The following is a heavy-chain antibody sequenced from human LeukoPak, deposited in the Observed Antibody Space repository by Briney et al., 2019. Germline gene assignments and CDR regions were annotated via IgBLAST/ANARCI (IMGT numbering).Heavy chain of an antibody. Sequence: GGSLRLSCAASGFSFSSYGMHWVRQAPGKGLEWVAFIRHDGSDERYADSVKGRLTISKDNSKNTLYLHMNSLRGDDTAVYYCAQDHWGGSCSGNPGYWGQGTLVTVSS. V-gene: IGHV3-30*02. CDR2: IRHDGSDE. CDR1: GFSFSSYG. D-gene: IGHD2-15*01. CDR3: AQDHWGGSCSGNPGY. J-gene: IGHJ4*02.